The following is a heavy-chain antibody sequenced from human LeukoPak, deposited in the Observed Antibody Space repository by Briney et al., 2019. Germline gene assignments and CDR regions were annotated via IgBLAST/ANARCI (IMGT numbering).Heavy chain of an antibody. CDR1: GYTFATYF. CDR3: ARPTYCGSNCYFNFDY. V-gene: IGHV1-2*04. CDR2: IKPNSGVT. J-gene: IGHJ4*02. Sequence: GASVKVSCKTSGYTFATYFMHWVRQAPGQGLEWMGYIKPNSGVTNYAQKFRGWVTMTWDTSISTAYIELSGLTSDDTAIYYCARPTYCGSNCYFNFDYWGQGTLVTVSS. D-gene: IGHD2-21*02.